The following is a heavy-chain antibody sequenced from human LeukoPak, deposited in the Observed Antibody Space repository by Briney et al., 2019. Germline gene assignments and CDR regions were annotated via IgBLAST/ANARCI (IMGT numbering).Heavy chain of an antibody. CDR3: AREGDGYNTGLFDY. CDR1: GFTCSSYD. J-gene: IGHJ4*02. V-gene: IGHV3-30*01. CDR2: ISYDGSNK. Sequence: GGSLKLTCAASGFTCSSYDMHWVRQAPGKGLEWVAVISYDGSNKYYADSVKGRFTISRDNSKNTLYLQMNSLRAEDTAVYYCAREGDGYNTGLFDYWGQGTLVTVSS. D-gene: IGHD5-24*01.